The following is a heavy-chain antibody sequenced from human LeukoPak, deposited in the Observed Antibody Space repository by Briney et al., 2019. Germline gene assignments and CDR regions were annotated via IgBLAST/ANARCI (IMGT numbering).Heavy chain of an antibody. Sequence: GASVKVSCKASGYTFTSYDINWMRQATGQGLEWMGWMSPNSGNTGYAQKFQGRVTMTRDTSTGTAYLELSSLRSEDSAVYYCAKHPAVVVVAPSTFDYWGQGALVTVSS. D-gene: IGHD2-15*01. CDR1: GYTFTSYD. CDR3: AKHPAVVVVAPSTFDY. CDR2: MSPNSGNT. J-gene: IGHJ4*02. V-gene: IGHV1-8*01.